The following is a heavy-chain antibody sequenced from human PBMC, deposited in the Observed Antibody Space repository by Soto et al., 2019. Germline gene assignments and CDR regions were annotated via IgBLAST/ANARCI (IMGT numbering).Heavy chain of an antibody. J-gene: IGHJ4*02. CDR3: AKELGYCSSTSCYPLDY. Sequence: PGGSLRLSCAASGFTFDDYAMHWVRQAPGKGLEWVSGISWNSGSIGYADSVKGRFTISRDNAKNSLYLQMNSLRAEDTALYYCAKELGYCSSTSCYPLDYWGQGTLVTVSS. CDR2: ISWNSGSI. V-gene: IGHV3-9*01. D-gene: IGHD2-2*01. CDR1: GFTFDDYA.